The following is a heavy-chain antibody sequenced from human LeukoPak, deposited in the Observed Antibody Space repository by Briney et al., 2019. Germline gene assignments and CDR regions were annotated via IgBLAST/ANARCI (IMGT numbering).Heavy chain of an antibody. CDR2: TNARGDT. J-gene: IGHJ5*02. V-gene: IGHV4-34*01. CDR1: GWSFNDYY. D-gene: IGHD2-2*01. Sequence: SETLSLTCAVYGWSFNDYYWNWIRQPPGKGLEWIGETNARGDTNFNPSLKSRVTISVDTSKSQFSLRLTSMTAADTAVYYCARGQVPAARGYNWFDPWGQGTLVTVSS. CDR3: ARGQVPAARGYNWFDP.